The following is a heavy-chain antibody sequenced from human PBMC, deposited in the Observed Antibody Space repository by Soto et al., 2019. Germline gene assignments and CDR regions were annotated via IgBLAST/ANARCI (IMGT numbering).Heavy chain of an antibody. J-gene: IGHJ1*01. CDR3: ARYFDLRFQH. CDR1: GDSISSYY. Sequence: PSETLSLTCTVSGDSISSYYWSWIRQPPGKGLEWIGYIYYSGSTNYNPSLKSRVTISVDTSKNQFSLKLNSVTAADTAVYYSARYFDLRFQHWGQGTLVTVSS. D-gene: IGHD3-9*01. V-gene: IGHV4-59*08. CDR2: IYYSGST.